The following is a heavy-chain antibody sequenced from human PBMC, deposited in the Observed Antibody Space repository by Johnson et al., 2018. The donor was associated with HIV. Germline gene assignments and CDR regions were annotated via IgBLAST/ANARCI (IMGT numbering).Heavy chain of an antibody. D-gene: IGHD3-10*01. Sequence: QVQLVESGGGVVQPGRSLRLSCVASGFTFSNYAMHWVRQSPGKGLEWVAVISYDGINKYYADSVKGRFTISRDNAKNTLYLQMNNLRAEDTAVHYCARVRGMVRGSNDAFDIWGPGTMVTVSS. V-gene: IGHV3-30-3*01. CDR2: ISYDGINK. CDR3: ARVRGMVRGSNDAFDI. CDR1: GFTFSNYA. J-gene: IGHJ3*02.